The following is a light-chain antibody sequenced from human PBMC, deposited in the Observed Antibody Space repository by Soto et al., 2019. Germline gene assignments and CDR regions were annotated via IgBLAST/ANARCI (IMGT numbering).Light chain of an antibody. CDR1: QGISNY. J-gene: IGKJ2*01. V-gene: IGKV1-27*01. CDR2: GAS. CDR3: QKYNTAPYT. Sequence: DIQMTQSPSSLSASVGDRVTITCRASQGISNYLAWYQQKPGKVPKLLISGASTLQSGVPSRFSGSASGTDFTLTISSLQPEDVATYYCQKYNTAPYTFSQGTKLEIK.